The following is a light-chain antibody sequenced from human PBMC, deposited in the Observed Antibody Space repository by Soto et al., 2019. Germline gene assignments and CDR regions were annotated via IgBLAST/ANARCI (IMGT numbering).Light chain of an antibody. J-gene: IGKJ2*01. CDR1: QSVSSY. CDR3: QQRSNWPYT. V-gene: IGKV3-11*01. CDR2: DAS. Sequence: EIVLTRSPATLSLSPGERATLSCRASQSVSSYLAWYQQKPGQAPRLLIYDASNRATGIPARFSGSGSGTDFTLTISRLEPEDFAVYYCQQRSNWPYTFGQGTKLEIK.